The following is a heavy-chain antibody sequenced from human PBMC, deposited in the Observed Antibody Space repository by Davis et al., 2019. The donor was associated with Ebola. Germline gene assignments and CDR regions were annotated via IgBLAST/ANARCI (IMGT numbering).Heavy chain of an antibody. J-gene: IGHJ5*02. D-gene: IGHD6-13*01. CDR1: GFTVSSNY. Sequence: PGGSLRLSCAASGFTVSSNYMSWVRQAPGKGLEWVSVIYSGGSTYYADSVKGRFTISRDNSKNTLYLQMNSLRAEDTAVYYCARDSSSYDKECWFDPWGQGTLVTVSS. CDR3: ARDSSSYDKECWFDP. V-gene: IGHV3-53*01. CDR2: IYSGGST.